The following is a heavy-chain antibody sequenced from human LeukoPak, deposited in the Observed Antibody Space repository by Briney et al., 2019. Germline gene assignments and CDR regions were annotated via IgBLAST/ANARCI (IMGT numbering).Heavy chain of an antibody. CDR1: GYTFTSYY. J-gene: IGHJ4*02. V-gene: IGHV1-46*01. CDR2: INPNGGST. CDR3: ARDPRDRTAMALFDY. D-gene: IGHD5-18*01. Sequence: ASVKVSCKASGYTFTSYYMHWVRQAPGQGLEWMGIINPNGGSTSYAQKFQGRVTMTRDTSTSTVYMELSSLRSEDTAVYYCARDPRDRTAMALFDYWGQGTLVTVSS.